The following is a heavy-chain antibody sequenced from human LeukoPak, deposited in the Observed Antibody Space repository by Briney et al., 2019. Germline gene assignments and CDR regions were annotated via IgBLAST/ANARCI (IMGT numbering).Heavy chain of an antibody. CDR2: IIPIFGTA. V-gene: IGHV1-69*01. Sequence: ASVKVSCKASGGTFSSYAISWVRQAPGQGLEWMGGIIPIFGTANYAQKFQGRVTITADESTSTAYMELSSLRSEDTAVYYCASGYYDSSGYYGYYFDYWGQGTLVTVSS. D-gene: IGHD3-22*01. J-gene: IGHJ4*02. CDR1: GGTFSSYA. CDR3: ASGYYDSSGYYGYYFDY.